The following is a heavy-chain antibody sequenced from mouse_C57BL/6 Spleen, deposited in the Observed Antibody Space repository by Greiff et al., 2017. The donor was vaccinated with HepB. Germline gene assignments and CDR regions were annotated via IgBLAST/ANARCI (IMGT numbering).Heavy chain of an antibody. J-gene: IGHJ1*03. V-gene: IGHV2-2*01. CDR1: GFSLTSYG. Sequence: VKLQQSGPGLVQPSQSLSITCTVSGFSLTSYGVHWVRQSPGKGLEWLGVIWSGGSTDYNAAFISRLSISKDNSKSQVFVKKNSLQADDTAIYYCARNGGMITTDWYFDVWGTGTTVTVSS. CDR2: IWSGGST. D-gene: IGHD2-4*01. CDR3: ARNGGMITTDWYFDV.